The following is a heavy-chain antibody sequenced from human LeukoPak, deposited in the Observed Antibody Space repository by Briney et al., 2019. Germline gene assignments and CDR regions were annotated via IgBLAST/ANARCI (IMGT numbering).Heavy chain of an antibody. CDR1: GGSISSYY. V-gene: IGHV4-59*01. CDR2: IYYSGST. D-gene: IGHD5-12*01. CDR3: ARGYSGYDT. Sequence: SETLSLTCTDSGGSISSYYWSWIRQPPGKGLEWIGYIYYSGSTNYNPSLKSRVTISVDTSKNQFSLKLSSVTAADTAVYYCARGYSGYDTWGQGTLVTVSS. J-gene: IGHJ5*02.